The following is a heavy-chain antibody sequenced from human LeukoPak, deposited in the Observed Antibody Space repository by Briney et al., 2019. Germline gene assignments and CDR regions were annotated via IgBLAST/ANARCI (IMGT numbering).Heavy chain of an antibody. D-gene: IGHD1-1*01. CDR2: ISSSSSYI. CDR1: GFTFSSYS. V-gene: IGHV3-21*01. CDR3: ARELENWFDP. Sequence: GRSLRLSCSASGFTFSSYSMNWVRQAPGKRLEWVSSISSSSSYIYYADSVKGRFTISRDNAKNSLYLQMNSLRAEDTAVYYCARELENWFDPWGQGTLVTVSS. J-gene: IGHJ5*02.